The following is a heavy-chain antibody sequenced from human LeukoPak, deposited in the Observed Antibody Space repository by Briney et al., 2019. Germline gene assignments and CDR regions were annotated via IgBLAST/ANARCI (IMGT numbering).Heavy chain of an antibody. CDR2: INHSGST. V-gene: IGHV4-34*01. J-gene: IGHJ3*02. CDR3: ARVYGSGYDFRGAFDI. D-gene: IGHD5-12*01. CDR1: GVSISSYY. Sequence: SETLSLTCTVSGVSISSYYWSWIRQPPGKGLEWIGEINHSGSTNYNPSLKSRVTISVDTSKNQFSLKLSSVTAADTAVYYCARVYGSGYDFRGAFDIWGQGTMVTVSS.